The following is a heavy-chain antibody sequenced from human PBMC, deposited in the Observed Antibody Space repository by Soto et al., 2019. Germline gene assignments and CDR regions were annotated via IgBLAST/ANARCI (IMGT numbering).Heavy chain of an antibody. CDR3: AKGRYDFWSPYYFDS. D-gene: IGHD3-3*01. CDR2: ITWNSRVL. Sequence: SLRLSCVGTGLNFDDFAMHWVRQAPGKGLEWVSGITWNSRVLAYADSVKGRFTISRDNARNSLYLQMDRLRDEDTALYYCAKGRYDFWSPYYFDSWGQGTLVTVSS. J-gene: IGHJ4*02. CDR1: GLNFDDFA. V-gene: IGHV3-9*01.